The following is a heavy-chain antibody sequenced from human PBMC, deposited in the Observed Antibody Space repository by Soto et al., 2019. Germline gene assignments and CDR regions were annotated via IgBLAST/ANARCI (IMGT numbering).Heavy chain of an antibody. CDR2: IWYDGSNK. V-gene: IGHV3-33*01. CDR1: GFTFSSYG. Sequence: GGSLRLSCAASGFTFSSYGMHWVRQAPGKGLEWVAVIWYDGSNKYYADSVKGRFTISRDNSKNTLYLQMNSLRAEDTAVYYCARQTGTGDIVVVLGYYYTDVWGKGTTVTVSS. J-gene: IGHJ6*03. D-gene: IGHD2-15*01. CDR3: ARQTGTGDIVVVLGYYYTDV.